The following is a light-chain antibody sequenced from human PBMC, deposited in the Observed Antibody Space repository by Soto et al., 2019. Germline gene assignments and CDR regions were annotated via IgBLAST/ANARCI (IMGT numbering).Light chain of an antibody. CDR1: SGHSSYI. CDR2: LEGSGSY. Sequence: QLVLTQSSSASASLGSSVKLTCTLSSGHSSYIIAWHQQQPGKAPRYLMKLEGSGSYNKGSGVPDRFSGSSSGADRYLTISNLQSEDEADYYCETCDSNTHVVFGGGTKLTVL. J-gene: IGLJ2*01. V-gene: IGLV4-60*03. CDR3: ETCDSNTHVV.